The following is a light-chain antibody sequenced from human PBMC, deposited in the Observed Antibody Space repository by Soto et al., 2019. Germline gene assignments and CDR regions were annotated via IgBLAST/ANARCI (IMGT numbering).Light chain of an antibody. V-gene: IGLV1-51*02. J-gene: IGLJ3*02. CDR3: GAWDRGLKAGV. Sequence: QSVLTQPPSVSVAPGEKVTISCSGTSSNIGRNYVSWYQQLPGSAPKLLIYENDRRPSGIPDGFSGSKSGTAATLDITGLQTGDEADYYCGAWDRGLKAGVFGGGTKVTVL. CDR1: SSNIGRNY. CDR2: END.